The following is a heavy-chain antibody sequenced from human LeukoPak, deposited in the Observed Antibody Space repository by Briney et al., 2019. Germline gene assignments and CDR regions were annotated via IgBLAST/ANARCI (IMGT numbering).Heavy chain of an antibody. V-gene: IGHV3-7*01. CDR2: IKQGGSEK. Sequence: GGSLRLSCAASGFTFSSYWMGWVRQAPGKGLEWVANIKQGGSEKYYVDSVKGRFTISRDNAKNSLYLQMNSLRAEDTAVYYCAGIAAAPIPPYDSMDVWGQGTTVTASS. CDR3: AGIAAAPIPPYDSMDV. J-gene: IGHJ6*02. CDR1: GFTFSSYW. D-gene: IGHD6-13*01.